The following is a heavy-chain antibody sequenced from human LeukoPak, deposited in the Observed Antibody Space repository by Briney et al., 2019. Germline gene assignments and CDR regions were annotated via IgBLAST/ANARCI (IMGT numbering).Heavy chain of an antibody. CDR3: AVVGAMVRGPFFDI. CDR1: GGSISTYY. D-gene: IGHD3-10*01. J-gene: IGHJ3*02. CDR2: IYYSGTT. Sequence: SETLSLTCTVSGGSISTYYWNWIRQPPGKGLEWIGYIYYSGTTNYNPSLKSRVSMSVDTSKNQFSLKLSSVTAADTAVYYCAVVGAMVRGPFFDIWGQGTMVTVSS. V-gene: IGHV4-59*12.